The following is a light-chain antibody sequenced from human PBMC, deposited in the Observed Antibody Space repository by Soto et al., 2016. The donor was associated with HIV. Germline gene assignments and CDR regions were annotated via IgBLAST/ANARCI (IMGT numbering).Light chain of an antibody. Sequence: SYELTQPPSVSVAPGQTARITCGGHNIGDRSVHWYQQRPGQAPVLVVYDDDDRPSGIPEPILWLQLWEHGHLTISRVEAGDEADYHCQVWHSSSDHRVFGGGTKLDRP. CDR3: QVWHSSSDHRV. CDR1: NIGDRS. V-gene: IGLV3-21*02. CDR2: DDD. J-gene: IGLJ3*02.